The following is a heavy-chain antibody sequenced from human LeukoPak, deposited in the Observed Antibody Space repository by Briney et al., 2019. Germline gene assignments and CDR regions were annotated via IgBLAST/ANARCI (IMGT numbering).Heavy chain of an antibody. Sequence: PGGSLRLSCAASGFTFSSYWMHWVRQAPGKGLEWVSAISGSGGSTYYADSVKGRFTISRDNSKNTLYLQMNSLRAEDTAVYYCAKAVCSSTSCSCNYWGQGTLVTVSS. J-gene: IGHJ4*02. CDR2: ISGSGGST. V-gene: IGHV3-23*01. CDR3: AKAVCSSTSCSCNY. CDR1: GFTFSSYW. D-gene: IGHD2-2*01.